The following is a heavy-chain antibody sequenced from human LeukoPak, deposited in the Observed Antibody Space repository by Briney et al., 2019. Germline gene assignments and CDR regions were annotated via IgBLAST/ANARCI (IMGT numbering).Heavy chain of an antibody. CDR2: IYYSGST. CDR1: GGSISSGGYY. V-gene: IGHV4-31*03. CDR3: ARGKNPLEVSLGY. D-gene: IGHD7-27*01. Sequence: PSETLSLTCTVSGGSISSGGYYWSWIRQHPGKGLEWIGYIYYSGSTYYNPSLKSRVTISVDTSKNQFSLKLSSVTAADTAVYYCARGKNPLEVSLGYWGQGTLVTVSS. J-gene: IGHJ4*02.